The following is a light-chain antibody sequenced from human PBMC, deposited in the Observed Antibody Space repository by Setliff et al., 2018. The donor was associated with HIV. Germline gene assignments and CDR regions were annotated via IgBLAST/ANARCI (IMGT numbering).Light chain of an antibody. CDR3: SSYTSSSTLV. Sequence: QSALTQPASVSGSPGQSITTSCTGTSSDVGGYNYVSWYQQHPGKAPKVMIYDVSNRPSGVSNRFSGSKSGNTASLTISGLQAEDEADYYCSSYTSSSTLVFGTGTKVTVL. CDR2: DVS. J-gene: IGLJ1*01. CDR1: SSDVGGYNY. V-gene: IGLV2-14*03.